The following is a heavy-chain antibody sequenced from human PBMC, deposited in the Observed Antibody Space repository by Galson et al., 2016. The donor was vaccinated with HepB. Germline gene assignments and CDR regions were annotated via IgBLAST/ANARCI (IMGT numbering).Heavy chain of an antibody. J-gene: IGHJ4*02. V-gene: IGHV4-4*02. D-gene: IGHD4-11*01. Sequence: SETLSLTCVVSGGSISTSNWWTWVRQPPGKGLEWIGEIHHTGSTNYTPSLKSRVTISVDKSKNQFSLTLKSVTAADTAVYYCARHGPVTTHVYWGQGILVSVS. CDR3: ARHGPVTTHVY. CDR2: IHHTGST. CDR1: GGSISTSNW.